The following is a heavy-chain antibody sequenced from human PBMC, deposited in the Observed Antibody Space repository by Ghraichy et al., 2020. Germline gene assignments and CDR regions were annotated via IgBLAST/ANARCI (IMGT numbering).Heavy chain of an antibody. Sequence: ASVKVSCKASGYTFTGYDINWVRQATGQGLEWMGWMNPNSGNTGYAQKFQGRVTMTRNTSISTAYMELSSLRSEDTAVHYCARGRSVWLARKLPGYNWFDPWGQGTLVTVSS. CDR1: GYTFTGYD. V-gene: IGHV1-8*01. CDR3: ARGRSVWLARKLPGYNWFDP. J-gene: IGHJ5*02. CDR2: MNPNSGNT. D-gene: IGHD6-19*01.